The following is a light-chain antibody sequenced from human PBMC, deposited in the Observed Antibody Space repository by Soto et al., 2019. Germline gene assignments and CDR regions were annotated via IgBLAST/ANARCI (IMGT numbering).Light chain of an antibody. J-gene: IGKJ5*01. CDR3: QQRSNWPPIT. CDR2: DAS. V-gene: IGKV3-11*01. CDR1: QSVSSY. Sequence: EIVMTPSPATLSVSPGERATLSCRASQSVSSYLAWYQQTPGQAPRLLIYDASNRATGIPARFSGSGSGTDFTLTISSLEPEDFAVYYCQQRSNWPPITFGQGTRREIK.